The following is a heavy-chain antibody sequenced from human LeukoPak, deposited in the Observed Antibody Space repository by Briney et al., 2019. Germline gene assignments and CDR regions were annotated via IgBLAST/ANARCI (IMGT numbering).Heavy chain of an antibody. V-gene: IGHV4-39*01. CDR2: LYHSGNS. CDR1: GGSITTTYY. CDR3: TRHQTDFYGSGAPFDP. D-gene: IGHD3-10*01. Sequence: SETLSLTCSVSGGSITTTYYWSWIRQPPGGGLEWIASLYHSGNSNYNPSLKSRVTMSVDTSKNQFSLQLTSMTAADTAIYYCTRHQTDFYGSGAPFDPWGQGTLVTVSS. J-gene: IGHJ5*02.